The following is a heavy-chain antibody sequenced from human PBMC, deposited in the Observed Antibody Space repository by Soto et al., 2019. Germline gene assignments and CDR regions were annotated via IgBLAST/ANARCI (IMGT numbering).Heavy chain of an antibody. J-gene: IGHJ2*01. D-gene: IGHD2-15*01. Sequence: QVHLQQWGAGLLKPSETLSLTCAVYGGSFSGYYWSWILQPPGKGLEWIGEINHSGSTNYNPSLKSRVTISVDTSKNQFSLKLSSVTAADTAVYYCARPDIVVVVAASNWYFDLWGRGTLVTVSS. CDR1: GGSFSGYY. CDR2: INHSGST. CDR3: ARPDIVVVVAASNWYFDL. V-gene: IGHV4-34*01.